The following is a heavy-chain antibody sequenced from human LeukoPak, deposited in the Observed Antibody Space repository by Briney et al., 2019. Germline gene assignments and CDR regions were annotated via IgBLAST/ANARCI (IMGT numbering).Heavy chain of an antibody. CDR3: ATSPGRYDFWSGYQPYYMDV. CDR1: GYTLTELS. CDR2: FDPEDGKT. V-gene: IGHV1-24*01. J-gene: IGHJ6*03. D-gene: IGHD3-3*01. Sequence: ASVKVSCKVSGYTLTELSMFWVRQAPGKGLEWMGSFDPEDGKTIYAQKFQGRVTMTEDTSTDTAYMELSSLRSEDTAVYYCATSPGRYDFWSGYQPYYMDVWGKGTTVTVSS.